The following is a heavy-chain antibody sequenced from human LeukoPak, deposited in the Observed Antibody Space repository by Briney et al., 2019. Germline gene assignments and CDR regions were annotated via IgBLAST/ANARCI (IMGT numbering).Heavy chain of an antibody. V-gene: IGHV4-59*01. J-gene: IGHJ1*01. CDR1: GGSFSGYY. CDR2: IFYTGST. Sequence: SETLSLTCAVYGGSFSGYYWSWIRQPPGKGLEWIGYIFYTGSTNYNPSLKSRVTISVDTSKNQFSLKLNSVTAADTAVYYCARSTYYYDGSGYFVGYFQHWGQGTLVTVSS. D-gene: IGHD3-22*01. CDR3: ARSTYYYDGSGYFVGYFQH.